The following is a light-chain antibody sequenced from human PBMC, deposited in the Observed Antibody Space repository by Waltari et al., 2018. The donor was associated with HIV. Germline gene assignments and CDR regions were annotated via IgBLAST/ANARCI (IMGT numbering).Light chain of an antibody. V-gene: IGLV2-11*01. CDR3: CSFAGTYTI. Sequence: QSALTQPRSVSGSPGQTVNISCTGTSSDVGGYNYVSWYQQHPGKDPKLMIYDVSKRPSGVPDRFSGSKSGNTASLIISGLQAEDDADYYCCSFAGTYTIFGGGTELTVL. CDR1: SSDVGGYNY. CDR2: DVS. J-gene: IGLJ2*01.